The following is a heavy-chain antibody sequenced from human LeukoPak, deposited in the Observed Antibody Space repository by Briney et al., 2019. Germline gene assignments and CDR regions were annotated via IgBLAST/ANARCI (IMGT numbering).Heavy chain of an antibody. CDR2: INHSGST. V-gene: IGHV4-34*01. D-gene: IGHD3-10*01. Sequence: SETLSLTCAVYGGSFSGYYWSWIRQPPGKGLEWVGKINHSGSTNYNPSLKSRVTISVDTSKNQFSLKLSSVTAADTAVYYCARSPNENSLGYYYCSGSYLGYFDYWGQGTLVTVSS. CDR3: ARSPNENSLGYYYCSGSYLGYFDY. CDR1: GGSFSGYY. J-gene: IGHJ4*02.